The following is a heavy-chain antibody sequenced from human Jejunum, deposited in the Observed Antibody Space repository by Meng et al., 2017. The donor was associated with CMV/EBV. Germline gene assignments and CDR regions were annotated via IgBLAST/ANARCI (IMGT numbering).Heavy chain of an antibody. CDR2: VIPVLGKA. CDR3: ARVTSFYYALDV. V-gene: IGHV1-69*04. Sequence: VTDYDYAIRRVRRAPEQGLEWTGRVIPVLGKAPNARVLQDRAAITADKCTGTSVLDLGSLRSEDAAVYFCARVTSFYYALDVWGQGTTVTVSS. J-gene: IGHJ6*02. CDR1: VTDYDYA.